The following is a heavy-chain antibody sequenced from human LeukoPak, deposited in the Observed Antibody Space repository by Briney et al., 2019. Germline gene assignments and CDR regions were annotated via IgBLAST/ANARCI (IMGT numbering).Heavy chain of an antibody. CDR1: GLPFSDYY. CDR3: ARSDDYGDYRSRFDP. V-gene: IGHV3-11*01. Sequence: GGSLRLSCAASGLPFSDYYMSWIRQARGKGREGVTYISSSGSNIYYADSVKGRFTISRDNAKNSLYLQINSLRAEDTAVYYCARSDDYGDYRSRFDPWGQGTLVTVSS. J-gene: IGHJ5*02. CDR2: ISSSGSNI. D-gene: IGHD4-17*01.